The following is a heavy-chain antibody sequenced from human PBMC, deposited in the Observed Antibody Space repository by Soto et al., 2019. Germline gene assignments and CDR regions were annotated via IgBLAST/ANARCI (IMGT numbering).Heavy chain of an antibody. CDR3: ARDGGRHSGGIDY. Sequence: VQLVQSGAEVKKPGSSVKVSCKASGGTFSSYSINWVRQAPGQGLEWMGEIIPIFGTANYAQKFQGRVTITADESASTAYMELSSLRSEDTAVYYCARDGGRHSGGIDYWGQGTLVTVSS. J-gene: IGHJ4*02. V-gene: IGHV1-69*01. D-gene: IGHD1-26*01. CDR1: GGTFSSYS. CDR2: IIPIFGTA.